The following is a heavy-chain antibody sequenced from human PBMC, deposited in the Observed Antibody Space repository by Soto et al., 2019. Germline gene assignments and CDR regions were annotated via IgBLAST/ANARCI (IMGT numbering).Heavy chain of an antibody. CDR2: IYYSGST. CDR3: ARLGGFCSSTNCYGYYAMDV. CDR1: GGSISSYY. J-gene: IGHJ6*02. V-gene: IGHV4-59*08. D-gene: IGHD2-2*01. Sequence: SETLSLTCTVSGGSISSYYWSWIRQPPGKGLEWIGYIYYSGSTNYNPSLKSRVTISVDTSKNQFSLKVSSVTVADTAVYYCARLGGFCSSTNCYGYYAMDVWGQGTTVTVSS.